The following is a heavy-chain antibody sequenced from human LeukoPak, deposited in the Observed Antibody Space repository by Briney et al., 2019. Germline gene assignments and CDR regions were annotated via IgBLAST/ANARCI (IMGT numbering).Heavy chain of an antibody. CDR2: MHPSTGNP. CDR3: ARDQPGDYGPHYYYYYMDV. Sequence: ASVKVSCKASGYTFTNYAMNWVRQAPGQGLEWMGWMHPSTGNPTYAQGFTGRFVFSLDTSVSTAYLQISSLKAEDTAVYYCARDQPGDYGPHYYYYYMDVWGKGTTVTVSS. V-gene: IGHV7-4-1*02. D-gene: IGHD4-17*01. J-gene: IGHJ6*03. CDR1: GYTFTNYA.